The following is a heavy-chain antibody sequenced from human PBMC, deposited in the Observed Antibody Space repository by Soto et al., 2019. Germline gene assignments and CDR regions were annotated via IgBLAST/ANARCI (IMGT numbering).Heavy chain of an antibody. V-gene: IGHV3-11*06. CDR1: GFTFSDYY. CDR3: ASRGSGYFFDY. CDR2: ISSRSAYT. J-gene: IGHJ4*02. D-gene: IGHD3-3*01. Sequence: LRLSCAVSGFTFSDYYMSWIRQAPGKGLEWVSYISSRSAYTNYAGSVKGRFTISRDNAKNSLYLQMNSLRAEDTAVYYCASRGSGYFFDYWGQGTLVTVSS.